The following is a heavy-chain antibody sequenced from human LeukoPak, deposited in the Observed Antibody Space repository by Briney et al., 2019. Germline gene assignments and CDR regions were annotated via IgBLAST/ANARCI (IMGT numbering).Heavy chain of an antibody. CDR3: ASGNEGYDYGDY. CDR1: VGTLTRYA. D-gene: IGHD3-16*01. V-gene: IGHV1-69*04. J-gene: IGHJ4*02. CDR2: TITILGIA. Sequence: SVKVSCKASVGTLTRYAISWVRQAPGQGGEWMVRTITILGIANYAQQLQARVTITAEKSTSTAYMELSRLRSEDTAVYYCASGNEGYDYGDYWGEGTPVTVSS.